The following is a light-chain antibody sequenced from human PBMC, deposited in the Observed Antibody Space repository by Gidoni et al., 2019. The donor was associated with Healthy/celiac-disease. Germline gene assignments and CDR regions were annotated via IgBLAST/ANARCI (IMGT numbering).Light chain of an antibody. CDR1: QDISNY. CDR2: DAS. Sequence: DIQMTQSPSSLSASVGDRVTITCQASQDISNYLNWYQQKPGKAPKLLIYDASNLETGVPSRFSGSGSGTDFTFNISSLQPEDIATYYCQQYDNLPFTFGPXTKVDIK. CDR3: QQYDNLPFT. V-gene: IGKV1-33*01. J-gene: IGKJ3*01.